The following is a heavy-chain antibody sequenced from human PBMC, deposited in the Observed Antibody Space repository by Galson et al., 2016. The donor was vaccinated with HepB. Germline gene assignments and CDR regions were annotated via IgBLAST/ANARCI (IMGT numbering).Heavy chain of an antibody. CDR2: IYSGGSA. D-gene: IGHD3-22*01. Sequence: SLRLSCAASGFTVKNNYMSWVRQAPGKGLEWVSLIYSGGSAYYADSVKGRFTISRDESKNTVYLQMIHMRGEDTAVYYCMRDRYYYDTAGGGDSWSHGHWGQGTQVTVSS. CDR1: GFTVKNNY. V-gene: IGHV3-66*01. J-gene: IGHJ4*02. CDR3: MRDRYYYDTAGGGDSWSHGH.